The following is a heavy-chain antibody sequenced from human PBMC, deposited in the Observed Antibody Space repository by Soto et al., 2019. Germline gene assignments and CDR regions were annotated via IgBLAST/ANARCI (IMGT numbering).Heavy chain of an antibody. D-gene: IGHD3-10*01. CDR1: GYTFTSYD. Sequence: GASVKVSCKASGYTFTSYDINWVRQATGQGLEWMGWINPASGKTKYSQKFQGRVTITRDTSASTAYMELSSLTSEDTALYYCARDLWLGESFRYYFDYWAQGTLVTVSS. V-gene: IGHV1-3*01. CDR2: INPASGKT. CDR3: ARDLWLGESFRYYFDY. J-gene: IGHJ4*01.